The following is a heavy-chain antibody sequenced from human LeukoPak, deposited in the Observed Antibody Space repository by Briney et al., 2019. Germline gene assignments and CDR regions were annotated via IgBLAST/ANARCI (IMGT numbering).Heavy chain of an antibody. CDR2: IYSGGSA. Sequence: QPGGSLRLSCAASGFTVSGNYMNWVRQAPGKGLEWVSVIYSGGSAYYADPVKARFTISRDNSENTVYIQMNSLRAEDTAVYYCARSAGSSGSYRYFDYWGQGTLVTVSS. CDR1: GFTVSGNY. D-gene: IGHD3-22*01. V-gene: IGHV3-66*01. CDR3: ARSAGSSGSYRYFDY. J-gene: IGHJ4*02.